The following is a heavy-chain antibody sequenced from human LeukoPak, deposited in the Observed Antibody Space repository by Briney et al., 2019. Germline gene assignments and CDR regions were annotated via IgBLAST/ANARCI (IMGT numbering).Heavy chain of an antibody. V-gene: IGHV4-4*07. J-gene: IGHJ6*02. CDR2: IYTSGNT. CDR1: GGSIGSYY. CDR3: ARHPRDFCSSTSCYYYYYYGMDV. D-gene: IGHD2-2*01. Sequence: SETLSLTCTVSGGSIGSYYWSWIRQPAGKGLEWIGRIYTSGNTNYNPSLKSRVTMSVDTSTNQFSLRLSSVTAADTAVYYCARHPRDFCSSTSCYYYYYYGMDVWGQGTTVTVSS.